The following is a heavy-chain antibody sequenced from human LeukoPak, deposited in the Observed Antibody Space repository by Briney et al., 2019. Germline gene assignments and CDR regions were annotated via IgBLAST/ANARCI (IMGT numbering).Heavy chain of an antibody. V-gene: IGHV5-51*01. CDR1: GYSFNTYW. Sequence: PGESLKISCKASGYSFNTYWIGWVRQMPGKGLEWMGLIYPGDSDTRYSPSFQGQVTISADKSISTAYLQWSSLKASDTAMYYCARHYSSSSGDGFDIWGQGTMVTVSS. D-gene: IGHD6-6*01. CDR2: IYPGDSDT. J-gene: IGHJ3*02. CDR3: ARHYSSSSGDGFDI.